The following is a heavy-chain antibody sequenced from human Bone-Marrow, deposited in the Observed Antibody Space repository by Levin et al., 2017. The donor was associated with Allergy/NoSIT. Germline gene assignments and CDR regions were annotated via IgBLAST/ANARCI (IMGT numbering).Heavy chain of an antibody. Sequence: GESLKISCVASRLTLTFNRVWMHWVRQAPGKGLEWISLIKGDGSTITYADSVKGRFTVSRDNAKDTVFLQMTSLRAEDTAIYYCVKDLSTYFDFWTGFYGDYWGQGSLVSVSS. J-gene: IGHJ4*02. V-gene: IGHV3-74*03. CDR2: IKGDGSTI. D-gene: IGHD3-3*01. CDR1: RLTLTFNRVW. CDR3: VKDLSTYFDFWTGFYGDY.